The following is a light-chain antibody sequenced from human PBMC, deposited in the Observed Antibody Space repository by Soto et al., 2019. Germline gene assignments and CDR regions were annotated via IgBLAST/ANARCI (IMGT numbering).Light chain of an antibody. CDR3: QQYNNWPPMYT. CDR2: GAS. V-gene: IGKV3-15*01. Sequence: EIVMTRSPATLSVSPGERATLSCRASQSVSSNLAWYQQKPGQAPRRLIYGASTRATGIPARFSGSRSGTEFTLTISRLQSEDFAVYYGQQYNNWPPMYTFGQGTKLEIK. J-gene: IGKJ2*01. CDR1: QSVSSN.